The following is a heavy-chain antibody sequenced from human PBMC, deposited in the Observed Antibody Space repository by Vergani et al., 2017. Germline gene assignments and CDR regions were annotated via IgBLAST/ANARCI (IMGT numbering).Heavy chain of an antibody. V-gene: IGHV1-18*04. CDR2: ISAYNGNT. CDR1: GYTFTSYG. Sequence: QVQLVQSGAEVKKPGASVKVSCKASGYTFTSYGISWVRQAPGQGLEWMGWISAYNGNTNYAQKLQGRVTMTTDTSTSTAYMELRSLRSDDTAVYYCARHCSSTSCYTVGWFDHWGQGTLVTVSS. CDR3: ARHCSSTSCYTVGWFDH. J-gene: IGHJ5*02. D-gene: IGHD2-2*02.